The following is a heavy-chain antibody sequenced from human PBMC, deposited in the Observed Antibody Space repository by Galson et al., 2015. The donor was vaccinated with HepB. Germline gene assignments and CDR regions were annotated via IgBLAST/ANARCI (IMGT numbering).Heavy chain of an antibody. V-gene: IGHV4-61*01. D-gene: IGHD6-13*01. CDR1: GGSISSGSYY. Sequence: LSLTCAVSGGSISSGSYYWSWIRQPPGKGLEWIGYIYYSGSTNYNPSLKSRVTISVDTSKNQFSLKLSSVTAADTAVYYCARGDSSWGYWYFDLWGRGTLVTVSS. CDR2: IYYSGST. CDR3: ARGDSSWGYWYFDL. J-gene: IGHJ2*01.